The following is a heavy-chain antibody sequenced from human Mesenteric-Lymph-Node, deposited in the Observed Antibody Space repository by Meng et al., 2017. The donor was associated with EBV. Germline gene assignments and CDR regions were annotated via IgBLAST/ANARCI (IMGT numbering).Heavy chain of an antibody. CDR3: ARSAGGDYFDY. V-gene: IGHV4-30-2*01. D-gene: IGHD1-26*01. CDR2: IYHSGTT. J-gene: IGHJ4*02. CDR1: GGSIISGGYS. Sequence: LRPRGAGPGLVRPSQTLSLPCSVSGGSIISGGYSWSWIRQAPGKGREWIGFIYHSGTTYLNPSLRSRVNLSVDTSKNQFSLNLRSVSAADTAIYYCARSAGGDYFDYWGQGTLVTVS.